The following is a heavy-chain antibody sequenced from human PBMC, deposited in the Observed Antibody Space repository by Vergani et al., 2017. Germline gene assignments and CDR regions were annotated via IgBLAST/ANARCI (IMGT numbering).Heavy chain of an antibody. J-gene: IGHJ6*02. CDR2: INPNSGGT. D-gene: IGHD2-2*01. Sequence: QVQLVQSGAEVKKPGASVKVSCKASGYTFTGYYMHWVRQAPGQGLEWMGWINPNSGGTNYAQKFQGRVTKTRDTSISTAYMEPSRMRSDDTAVYYSARDWYCCSTRCPSSLYYYYGMDVWGQGTTVTVSS. CDR1: GYTFTGYY. CDR3: ARDWYCCSTRCPSSLYYYYGMDV. V-gene: IGHV1-2*02.